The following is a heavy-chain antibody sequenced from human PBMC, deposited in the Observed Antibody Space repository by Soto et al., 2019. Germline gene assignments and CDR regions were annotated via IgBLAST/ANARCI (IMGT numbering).Heavy chain of an antibody. V-gene: IGHV3-33*01. CDR3: ARDLNYWSLLIDH. CDR1: GFSLSRYG. J-gene: IGHJ4*02. Sequence: GGSLRLSCTASGFSLSRYGLHWVRQAPGKGLEWVAGLWSDGIKTSYTDSVKGRFTISRDTSKNMLYLQMNSLGAEDTAVYYRARDLNYWSLLIDHWGQGTLVTVSS. D-gene: IGHD2-8*02. CDR2: LWSDGIKT.